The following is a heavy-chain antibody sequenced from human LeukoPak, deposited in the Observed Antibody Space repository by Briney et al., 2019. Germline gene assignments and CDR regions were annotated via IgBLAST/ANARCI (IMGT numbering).Heavy chain of an antibody. V-gene: IGHV1-2*04. D-gene: IGHD5-12*01. CDR2: INPNSGGT. CDR1: GYTFTGYY. J-gene: IGHJ4*02. Sequence: ASVKVSCKASGYTFTGYYMHWVRQAPGQGLEWMGWINPNSGGTNYAQKFQGWVTMTRDTSISTAYMELSRLRSDDTAVYYCARGYPYSGYETIFDYWGQGTLVTVSS. CDR3: ARGYPYSGYETIFDY.